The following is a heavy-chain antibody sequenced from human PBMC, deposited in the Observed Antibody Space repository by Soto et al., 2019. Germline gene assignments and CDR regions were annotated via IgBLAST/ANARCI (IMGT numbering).Heavy chain of an antibody. D-gene: IGHD2-21*02. Sequence: PSETLYLTCTISGGTISGFYLGWIRQPPGKGLEWIGNIYYSGSANYDPSLRSRVTISLNTSKNQFSLNLNSVTAADTAIYYCARWTYCGGDCYWLDFWGQGTLVTVSS. CDR1: GGTISGFY. CDR2: IYYSGSA. V-gene: IGHV4-59*01. CDR3: ARWTYCGGDCYWLDF. J-gene: IGHJ4*02.